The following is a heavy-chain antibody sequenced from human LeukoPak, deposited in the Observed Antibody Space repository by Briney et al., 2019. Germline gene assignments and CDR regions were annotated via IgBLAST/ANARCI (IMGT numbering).Heavy chain of an antibody. CDR1: GFTFSSYG. CDR2: ISYDGSNK. V-gene: IGHV3-30*19. Sequence: GGSLRLPCAASGFTFSSYGMHWVRQAPGKGLEWVAVISYDGSNKYYADSVKGRFTISRDNSKNTLYLQMNSLRAEDTAVYYCARDGSSGWTWYFDYWGQGTLVTVSS. CDR3: ARDGSSGWTWYFDY. J-gene: IGHJ4*02. D-gene: IGHD6-19*01.